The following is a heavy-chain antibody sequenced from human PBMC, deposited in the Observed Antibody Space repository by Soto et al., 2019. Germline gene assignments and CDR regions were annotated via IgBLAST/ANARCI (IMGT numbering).Heavy chain of an antibody. CDR3: ARGQVVAAQH. CDR1: GASISSGGYS. CDR2: IYHSGST. J-gene: IGHJ4*02. Sequence: TLSLTCAVPGASISSGGYSWSWIRQPPGKGLEWIGYIYHSGSTYYNPSLKSRVTISVDRSKNQFSLKLSSVTAADMAVYCCARGQVVAAQHWAEAPLVTVSS. V-gene: IGHV4-30-2*01. D-gene: IGHD2-15*01.